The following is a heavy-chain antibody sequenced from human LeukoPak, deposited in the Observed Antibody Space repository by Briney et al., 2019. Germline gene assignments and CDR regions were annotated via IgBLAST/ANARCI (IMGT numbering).Heavy chain of an antibody. CDR1: GGSFSGYY. V-gene: IGHV4-34*01. Sequence: KASETLSLTCAVYGGSFSGYYWSWIRQPPGKGLEWIGEINHSGSTNYNPSLKSRVTISVDTSKNQFSLKLSSVTAADTAVYYCASIGYYYDSSGSESPTSSWGQGTLVTVSS. CDR2: INHSGST. D-gene: IGHD3-22*01. CDR3: ASIGYYYDSSGSESPTSS. J-gene: IGHJ4*02.